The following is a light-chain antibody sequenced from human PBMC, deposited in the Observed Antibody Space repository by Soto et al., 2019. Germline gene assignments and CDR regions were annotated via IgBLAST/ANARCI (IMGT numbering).Light chain of an antibody. CDR2: GAS. CDR3: QQYNTGPLT. J-gene: IGKJ1*01. CDR1: QSVSSSY. V-gene: IGKV3-20*01. Sequence: SAGRVALVCRSISQSVSSSYLAWYQQKPGQAPRLLIYGASSRATGIPDRFSGSGSGTDFTLTLRSLQSEESAVSFCQQYNTGPLTFGQGTKVDIK.